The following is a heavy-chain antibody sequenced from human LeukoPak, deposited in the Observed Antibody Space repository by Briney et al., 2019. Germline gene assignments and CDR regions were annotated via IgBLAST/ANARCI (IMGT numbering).Heavy chain of an antibody. J-gene: IGHJ4*02. CDR2: IYSGGST. CDR3: ARDLNYYDSI. D-gene: IGHD3-22*01. CDR1: GFTVSSNY. V-gene: IGHV3-53*04. Sequence: SGGSLRLSCAASGFTVSSNYMSWVRQAPGKGLEWVSVIYSGGSTYYAGSVKGRFTISRHNSKNTLYLQMNSLRAEDTAVYYCARDLNYYDSIWGQGTLVTVSS.